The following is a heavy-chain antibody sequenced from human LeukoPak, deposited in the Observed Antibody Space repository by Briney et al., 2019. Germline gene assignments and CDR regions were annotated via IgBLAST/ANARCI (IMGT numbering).Heavy chain of an antibody. J-gene: IGHJ6*02. CDR2: IYYSGST. D-gene: IGHD2-2*01. Sequence: PSETLSLTCSVSGGSISSYYWSWIRQPPGKGLEYIGYIYYSGSTNYNPSLKSRVTISVDTSKDQFSLNLTSVTAADTAVYYCARLKCISTSCPSRYVMDVWGQGTTVTVSS. V-gene: IGHV4-59*01. CDR3: ARLKCISTSCPSRYVMDV. CDR1: GGSISSYY.